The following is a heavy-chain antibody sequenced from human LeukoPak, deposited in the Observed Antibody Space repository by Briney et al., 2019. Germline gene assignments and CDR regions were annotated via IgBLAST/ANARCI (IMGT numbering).Heavy chain of an antibody. CDR2: FYYSGST. D-gene: IGHD3-22*01. V-gene: IGHV4-39*01. CDR3: SAYYYDSSAEYYFDY. Sequence: SETLSLTCTVSGGSICISSYYWGWIRQPPGKGLEWIGSFYYSGSTYYNPSLKSRVTISVDTSKNQFSLKLSSVTAADTAVYYCSAYYYDSSAEYYFDYWGQGTLVTVSS. CDR1: GGSICISSYY. J-gene: IGHJ4*02.